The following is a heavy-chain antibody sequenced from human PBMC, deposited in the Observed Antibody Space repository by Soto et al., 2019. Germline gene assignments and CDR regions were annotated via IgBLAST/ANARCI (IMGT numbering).Heavy chain of an antibody. CDR1: GFTFSDHY. CDR3: ARGVVSTGYFDY. CDR2: SRDKVHSHTT. Sequence: EVRLAESGGGLVQPGGSLRLSCAASGFTFSDHYMDWVRQAPVKGLEWVGRSRDKVHSHTTEYAASVKGRFTISRGDSENSLYLQMNSLKTEDTAVYYCARGVVSTGYFDYWGQGTLVTVSS. V-gene: IGHV3-72*01. J-gene: IGHJ4*02. D-gene: IGHD5-12*01.